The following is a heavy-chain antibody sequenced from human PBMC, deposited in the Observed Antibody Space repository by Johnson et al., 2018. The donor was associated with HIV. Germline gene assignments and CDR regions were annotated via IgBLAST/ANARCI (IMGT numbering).Heavy chain of an antibody. J-gene: IGHJ3*02. CDR3: TTDYDYPLGAYDI. V-gene: IGHV3-15*06. CDR2: ITSYTGGGTT. D-gene: IGHD3-16*01. Sequence: VQLVESGGGLVKPGASLRLSCTASGFRFSNAWMGWVRQAPGKGLEWLGRITSYTGGGTTSYAALVQGRFTISSDESKDTVYLHMNSLKVDDTAVYYCTTDYDYPLGAYDIWGQGTIVTVSS. CDR1: GFRFSNAW.